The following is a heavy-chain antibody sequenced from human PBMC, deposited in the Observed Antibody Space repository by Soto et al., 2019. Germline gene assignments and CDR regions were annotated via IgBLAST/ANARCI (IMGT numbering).Heavy chain of an antibody. D-gene: IGHD3-16*01. CDR2: INHSGST. Sequence: PSETLSLTCAVYGGSFSGYYWSWIRQPPGKGLEWIGEINHSGSTNYNPSLKSRVTISVDTSKNQFSLKLSSVTAADTAVYYCSRAKGGRWLQSYYFDYWGQGTLVTVSS. CDR3: SRAKGGRWLQSYYFDY. J-gene: IGHJ4*02. CDR1: GGSFSGYY. V-gene: IGHV4-34*01.